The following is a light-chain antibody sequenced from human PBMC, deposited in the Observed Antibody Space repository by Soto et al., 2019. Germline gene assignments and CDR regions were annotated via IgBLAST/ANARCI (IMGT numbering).Light chain of an antibody. V-gene: IGLV2-14*01. J-gene: IGLJ1*01. CDR2: ELS. CDR3: SSYTSSSTRV. Sequence: QSALTQPASVSGSPGQSITISCTGTSSDVGGYNYVSWYQQHPGKAPKLMIYELSNRPSGVSNRYSRSKSGNTASLTISGLQAEGEADYYCSSYTSSSTRVLGTGTKVTVL. CDR1: SSDVGGYNY.